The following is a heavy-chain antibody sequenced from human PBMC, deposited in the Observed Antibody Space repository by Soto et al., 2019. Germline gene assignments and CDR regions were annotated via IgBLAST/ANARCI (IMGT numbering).Heavy chain of an antibody. D-gene: IGHD6-13*01. V-gene: IGHV1-2*02. CDR3: ERGKGIAPGLGFDH. CDR2: INPNSGGT. Sequence: SVKVSCKASGYTFTGYYMHWVRQAPGQGLEWMGWINPNSGGTNYAQKFQGRVTMTRDTSISTAYMELSRLRSDDTAVYYCERGKGIAPGLGFDHWRQGTLVTVSS. CDR1: GYTFTGYY. J-gene: IGHJ5*02.